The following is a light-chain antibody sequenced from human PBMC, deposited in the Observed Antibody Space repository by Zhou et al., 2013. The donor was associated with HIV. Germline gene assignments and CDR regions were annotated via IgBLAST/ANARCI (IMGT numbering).Light chain of an antibody. CDR2: GAS. CDR1: QSIPNKD. CDR3: QQYANAPYT. Sequence: IVLTQSPVILSVSPGEGDTLYCRASQSIPNKDLAWYQKKPGQAPTLLIYGASNRALGPSQTGSVAVGLGTDFTLRVARLQPEDSAVYYCQQYANAPYTFGQGTKLE. J-gene: IGKJ2*01. V-gene: IGKV3-20*01.